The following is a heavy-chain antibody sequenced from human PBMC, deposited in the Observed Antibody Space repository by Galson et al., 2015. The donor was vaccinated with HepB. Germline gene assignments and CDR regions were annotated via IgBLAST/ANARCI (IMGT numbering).Heavy chain of an antibody. J-gene: IGHJ6*02. CDR3: AKNYGMDV. CDR1: AVTFSSSD. Sequence: SLRLSCAAVAVTFSSSDMNWVRQAPGKGLEWVSAISVSGGSTYHADSVKGRFTISRDNSRNKLYLQMNNLRAEDTAVYYCAKNYGMDVWGQGTMVTVSS. V-gene: IGHV3-23*01. CDR2: ISVSGGST.